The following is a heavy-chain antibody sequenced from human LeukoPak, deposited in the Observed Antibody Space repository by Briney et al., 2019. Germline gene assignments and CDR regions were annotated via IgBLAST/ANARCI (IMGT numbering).Heavy chain of an antibody. CDR3: ARDLEYYDSSGYPLGHYMDV. V-gene: IGHV1-69*05. CDR1: GGTFSSCA. Sequence: ASVKVSCKASGGTFSSCAISWVRQAPGQGLEWMGGIIPIFGTANYAQKFQGRVTITTDESTSTAYMELSSLRSEDTAVYYCARDLEYYDSSGYPLGHYMDVWGKGTTVTVSS. J-gene: IGHJ6*03. D-gene: IGHD3-22*01. CDR2: IIPIFGTA.